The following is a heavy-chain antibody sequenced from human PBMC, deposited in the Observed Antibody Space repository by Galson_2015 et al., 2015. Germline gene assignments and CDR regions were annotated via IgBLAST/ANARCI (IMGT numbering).Heavy chain of an antibody. J-gene: IGHJ6*03. V-gene: IGHV3-23*01. Sequence: LRLSCAASGFTFSSYAMSWLRQAPGKGLEWVPAISGSGGGTYYADSVKGRFTISRDNSKNTLYLQMSSLRAEDTAVYYCANSGSGSGLFYYYMDVWGKGTTVTVSS. D-gene: IGHD3-10*01. CDR3: ANSGSGSGLFYYYMDV. CDR1: GFTFSSYA. CDR2: ISGSGGGT.